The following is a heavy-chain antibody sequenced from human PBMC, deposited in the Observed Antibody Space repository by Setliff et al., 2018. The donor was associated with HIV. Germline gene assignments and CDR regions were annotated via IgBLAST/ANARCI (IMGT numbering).Heavy chain of an antibody. Sequence: GGSLRLSCAASGFTFNNYDMHWVRQATGKGLEWVAVTGTAGDTYYPDSVKGRFTISRENAKNSLYLQMNSLRAEDTATYYCARRAGWNSSWYREDYFYMDVWGKGTTVTVSS. J-gene: IGHJ6*03. CDR2: TGTAGDT. CDR3: ARRAGWNSSWYREDYFYMDV. D-gene: IGHD6-13*01. V-gene: IGHV3-13*01. CDR1: GFTFNNYD.